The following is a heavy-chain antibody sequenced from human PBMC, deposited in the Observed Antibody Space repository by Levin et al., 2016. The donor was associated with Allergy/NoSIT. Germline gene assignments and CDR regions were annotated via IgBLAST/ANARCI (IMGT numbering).Heavy chain of an antibody. D-gene: IGHD1-7*01. V-gene: IGHV3-15*01. CDR2: IKSKTDGGTT. CDR3: TTEYYNWNYVLGG. CDR1: GFTFSNAW. J-gene: IGHJ4*02. Sequence: GESLKISCAASGFTFSNAWMSWVRQAPGKGLEWVGHIKSKTDGGTTDYAAPVKGRFTISRDDSKNTMYVQMNSLKTEDTAVYYCTTEYYNWNYVLGGWGQGTLVTVSS.